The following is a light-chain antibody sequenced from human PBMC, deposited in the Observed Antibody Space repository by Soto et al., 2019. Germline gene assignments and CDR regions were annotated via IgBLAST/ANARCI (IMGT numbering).Light chain of an antibody. CDR3: RQYNTGPPLL. CDR2: DAS. V-gene: IGKV3-15*01. Sequence: EIVMTQSPATLSVSPGDRATLSCRASQSVSSSLAWYQQIPGQAPRLLIYDASTRATGIPARFGGSGSGTEFTLTISSLQSEVFEVYYCRQYNTGPPLLFGGGTRVDIK. J-gene: IGKJ4*01. CDR1: QSVSSS.